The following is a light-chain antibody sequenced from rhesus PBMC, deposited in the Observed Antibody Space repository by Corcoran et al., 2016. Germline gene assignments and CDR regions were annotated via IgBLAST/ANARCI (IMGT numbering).Light chain of an antibody. Sequence: EIVMTQSPATLSLSPGERATLSCRASQSVSSRLAWYQQKPGQAPRLLIYDASSRVTGNPDRLSGSGSGTDFTLTISSLEPEDVAVYFCQQGSNWSRTFGQGTKVEIK. CDR3: QQGSNWSRT. CDR2: DAS. CDR1: QSVSSR. V-gene: IGKV3-17*02. J-gene: IGKJ1*01.